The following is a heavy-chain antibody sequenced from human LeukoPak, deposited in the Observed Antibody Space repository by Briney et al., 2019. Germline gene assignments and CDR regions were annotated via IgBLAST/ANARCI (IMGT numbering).Heavy chain of an antibody. CDR3: ARRRMDGWLQWDSVDY. V-gene: IGHV5-51*01. CDR1: GYSFTSYW. CDR2: IYPGDSDT. J-gene: IGHJ4*02. Sequence: GESLKISCKGSGYSFTSYWIGWVRQMPGKGLEWMGIIYPGDSDTRYSPSFQGQVTISADKSISTAYLQWSSLKASDTAMYYCARRRMDGWLQWDSVDYWGQGTLVTVSS. D-gene: IGHD5-24*01.